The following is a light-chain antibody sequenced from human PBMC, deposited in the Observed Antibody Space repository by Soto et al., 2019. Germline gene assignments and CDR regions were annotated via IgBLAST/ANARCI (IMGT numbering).Light chain of an antibody. Sequence: AIQMTQSPSSLSASVGDRVTINCRASQGIRNALAWYQQKPGKAPKLLIYGTSNLQSGVPSRFSGSGSGTDFALTISSLQPEDFATYYCLQDYNYPRTFGQGTNLEI. CDR1: QGIRNA. CDR2: GTS. J-gene: IGKJ2*01. V-gene: IGKV1-6*01. CDR3: LQDYNYPRT.